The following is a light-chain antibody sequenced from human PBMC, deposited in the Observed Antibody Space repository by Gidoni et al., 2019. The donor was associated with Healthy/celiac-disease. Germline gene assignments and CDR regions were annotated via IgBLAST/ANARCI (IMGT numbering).Light chain of an antibody. J-gene: IGKJ1*01. CDR3: QQYYSTLWT. CDR2: WAS. CDR1: QSVLYSSNNKNY. V-gene: IGKV4-1*01. Sequence: DIVMTQAPDSQAVSLGERATINCKSSQSVLYSSNNKNYLAWYQQKPGPPPKLLIYWASTRESGVPDRFSGSGSGTDFTLTISSLQAEDVAVYYCQQYYSTLWTFGQGTKVEIK.